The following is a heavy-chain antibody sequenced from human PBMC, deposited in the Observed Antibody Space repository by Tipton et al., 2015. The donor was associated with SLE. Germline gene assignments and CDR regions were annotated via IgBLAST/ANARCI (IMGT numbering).Heavy chain of an antibody. J-gene: IGHJ3*02. CDR2: IRYDGSNK. Sequence: SLRLSCAASGFSFSTYAMTWVRQAPGKGLEWVAFIRYDGSNKYYADSVKGRFTISRDNSKNTLYLQMNSLRAEDTAVYYCAKDWAFDIWGQGTMVTVSS. CDR3: AKDWAFDI. CDR1: GFSFSTYA. V-gene: IGHV3-30*02.